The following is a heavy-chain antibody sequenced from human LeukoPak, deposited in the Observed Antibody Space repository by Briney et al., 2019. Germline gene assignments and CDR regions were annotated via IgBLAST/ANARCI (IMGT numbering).Heavy chain of an antibody. CDR3: ARGRYSSSWYVISGFDY. D-gene: IGHD6-13*01. V-gene: IGHV4-34*01. J-gene: IGHJ4*02. Sequence: KPSETLSLTCTVSGGSISSYYWSWIRQPPGKGLEWIGEINHSGSTNYNPSLKSRVTISVDTSKNQFSLKLSSVTAADTAVYYCARGRYSSSWYVISGFDYWGQGTLVTVSS. CDR2: INHSGST. CDR1: GGSISSYY.